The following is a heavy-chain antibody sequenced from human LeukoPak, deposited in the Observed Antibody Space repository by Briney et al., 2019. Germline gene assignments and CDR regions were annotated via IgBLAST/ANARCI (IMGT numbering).Heavy chain of an antibody. Sequence: ASVKISCKASGYVFSSFGVCWVRQAPGQGLEWMGWSGAYIGNTNYAQKFQGRLTMTTDASMSIAYMELRSLRSDGTAVYYCARGVRGSQKLDYWGQGTLVTVSS. D-gene: IGHD1-26*01. CDR3: ARGVRGSQKLDY. J-gene: IGHJ4*02. V-gene: IGHV1-18*01. CDR2: SGAYIGNT. CDR1: GYVFSSFG.